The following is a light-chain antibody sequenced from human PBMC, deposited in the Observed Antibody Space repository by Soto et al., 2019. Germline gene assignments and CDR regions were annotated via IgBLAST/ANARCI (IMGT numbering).Light chain of an antibody. CDR1: SSDIGDYNY. CDR3: SSYTRTNALV. V-gene: IGLV2-14*01. J-gene: IGLJ2*01. CDR2: GVS. Sequence: QSALTQPASVSGSPGQSITISCTGTSSDIGDYNYVSWYQQHPGKAPKLIIYGVSNRPSGISNRFSGSKSGNTASLTISGLKAVDEADYYCSSYTRTNALVFGGGTKVTVL.